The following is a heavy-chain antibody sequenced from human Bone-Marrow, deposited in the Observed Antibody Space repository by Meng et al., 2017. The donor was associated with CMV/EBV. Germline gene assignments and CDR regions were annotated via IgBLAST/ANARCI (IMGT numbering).Heavy chain of an antibody. V-gene: IGHV3-9*01. CDR1: GFTFDDYA. D-gene: IGHD2-2*01. CDR2: ISWNSGSI. J-gene: IGHJ4*02. CDR3: AREAGLGCSSTSCPRG. Sequence: SLKISCAASGFTFDDYAMHWVRQAPGKGLEWVSGISWNSGSIGYADSVKGRFTISRDNAKNSLYLQMNSLRAEDTAVYYCAREAGLGCSSTSCPRGWGQGTLVTVSS.